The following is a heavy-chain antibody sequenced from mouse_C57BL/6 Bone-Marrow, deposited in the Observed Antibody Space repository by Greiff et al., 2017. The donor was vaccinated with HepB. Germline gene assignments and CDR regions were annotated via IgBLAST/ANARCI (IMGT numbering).Heavy chain of an antibody. CDR2: ISSGGSYT. J-gene: IGHJ4*01. D-gene: IGHD1-1*01. CDR3: ARRGGSNTKDYAMDY. V-gene: IGHV5-6*01. Sequence: EVQRVESGGDLVKPGGSLKLSCAASGFTFSSYGMSWVRQTPDKRLEWVATISSGGSYTYYPDSVKGRFTISRDNAKNTLYLQMSSLKSEDTAMYYCARRGGSNTKDYAMDYWGQGTSVTVSS. CDR1: GFTFSSYG.